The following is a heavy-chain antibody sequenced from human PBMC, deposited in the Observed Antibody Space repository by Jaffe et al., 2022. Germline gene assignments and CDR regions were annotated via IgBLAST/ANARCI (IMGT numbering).Heavy chain of an antibody. CDR1: GFTFSSYS. J-gene: IGHJ4*02. CDR3: ASSCSGGSCFNHYSPFDY. CDR2: ISSSSSTI. Sequence: EVQLVESGGGLVQPGGSLRLSCAASGFTFSSYSMNWVRQAPGKGLEWVSYISSSSSTIYYADSVKGRFTISRDNAKNSLYLQMNSLRAEDTAVYYCASSCSGGSCFNHYSPFDYWGQGTLVTVSS. D-gene: IGHD2-15*01. V-gene: IGHV3-48*01.